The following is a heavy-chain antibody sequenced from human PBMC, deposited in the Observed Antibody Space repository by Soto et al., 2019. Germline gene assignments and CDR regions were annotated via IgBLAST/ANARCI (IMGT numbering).Heavy chain of an antibody. J-gene: IGHJ5*02. Sequence: EVQLLESGGGLVQPGGSLRLSCAASGFTFSSYAMSWVRQAPGKGLECVSAISGSGGSTYYADSVKGRFTISRDNSKNTLYLQMNSLRAEDTAVYYCAKWRETGYSTGNWFDPWGQGTLVTVSS. CDR2: ISGSGGST. CDR3: AKWRETGYSTGNWFDP. D-gene: IGHD3-9*01. V-gene: IGHV3-23*01. CDR1: GFTFSSYA.